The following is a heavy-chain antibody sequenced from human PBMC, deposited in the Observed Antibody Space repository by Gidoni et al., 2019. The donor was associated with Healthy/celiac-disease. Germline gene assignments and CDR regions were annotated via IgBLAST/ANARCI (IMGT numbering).Heavy chain of an antibody. CDR1: GFSLSNARMG. D-gene: IGHD4-17*01. J-gene: IGHJ4*02. CDR3: ARTYHRTTVNPNFDY. CDR2: IFSNDEK. Sequence: QVTLKESGPVLVKPTETLTLTCTVSGFSLSNARMGVSWIRQPPGTALEWLAHIFSNDEKSYSTSLKSRLTISKDTSKSQVVLTMTNLDPVDTATYYCARTYHRTTVNPNFDYWGQGTLVTVSS. V-gene: IGHV2-26*01.